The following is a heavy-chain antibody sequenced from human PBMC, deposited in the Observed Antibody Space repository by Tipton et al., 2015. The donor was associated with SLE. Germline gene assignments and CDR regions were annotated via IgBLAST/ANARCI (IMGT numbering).Heavy chain of an antibody. CDR1: GFTFSSYS. J-gene: IGHJ6*03. CDR3: AKDMGSPYYYMDV. V-gene: IGHV3-21*04. CDR2: ISSTSTYI. D-gene: IGHD3-10*01. Sequence: SLRLSCAASGFTFSSYSMHWVRQAPGKGLEWASSISSTSTYIYYVDSVKGRFTISRDNAKNSLYLQMNSLRAEDTALYYCAKDMGSPYYYMDVWGKGTTVTVSS.